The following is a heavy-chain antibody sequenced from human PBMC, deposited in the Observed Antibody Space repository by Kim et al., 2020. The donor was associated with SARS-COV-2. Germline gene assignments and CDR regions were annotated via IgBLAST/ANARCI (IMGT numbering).Heavy chain of an antibody. V-gene: IGHV4-34*01. CDR2: INHSGSN. D-gene: IGHD6-13*01. J-gene: IGHJ4*02. CDR1: GGSFSGYY. CDR3: ARGPIAAADFDY. Sequence: SETLSITCAVYGGSFSGYYWSWIRQPPGKGLEWIGEINHSGSNNYNPSLKSRGTISVDTSKNQFSLKLSSVTAADTAVYYCARGPIAAADFDYWGQGTLVTVSS.